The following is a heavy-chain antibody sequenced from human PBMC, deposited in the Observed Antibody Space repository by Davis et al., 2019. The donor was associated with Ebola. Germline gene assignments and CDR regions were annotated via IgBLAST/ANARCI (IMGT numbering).Heavy chain of an antibody. CDR1: GGSSSGYY. CDR2: INHSGST. J-gene: IGHJ6*02. Sequence: GSLRPSCAVYGGSSSGYYWSWIRQPPGKGLEWIGEINHSGSTNYNPSLKSRVTISVDTSKNQFSLKLSSVTAAATAVYYCARGPTYYYGMDVWGQGTTVTVSS. V-gene: IGHV4-34*01. CDR3: ARGPTYYYGMDV.